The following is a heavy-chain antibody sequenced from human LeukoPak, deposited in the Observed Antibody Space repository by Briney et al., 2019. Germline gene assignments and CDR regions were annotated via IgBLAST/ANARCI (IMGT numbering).Heavy chain of an antibody. J-gene: IGHJ5*02. CDR1: GGSISSYY. CDR2: IYYGGST. V-gene: IGHV4-59*01. Sequence: SETLSLTCTVSGGSISSYYWSWIRQPPGKGLEWIGYIYYGGSTNYNPSLKSRVTISVDTSKNQFSLKLSSVTAADTAVYYCARGRNWFDPWGQGTLATVSS. CDR3: ARGRNWFDP.